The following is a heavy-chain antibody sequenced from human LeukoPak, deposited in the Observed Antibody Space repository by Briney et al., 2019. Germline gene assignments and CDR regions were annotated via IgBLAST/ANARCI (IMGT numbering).Heavy chain of an antibody. D-gene: IGHD3-22*01. CDR3: ARRGAEWDGAYYSRYFDY. CDR2: MNPNSGNT. J-gene: IGHJ4*02. V-gene: IGHV1-8*01. CDR1: GYTFTSYD. Sequence: ASVKVSCKASGYTFTSYDINWVRQATGQGLEWMGWMNPNSGNTGYAQKFQGRVTMTRNTSISTAYMELSSLRSEDTAVYYCARRGAEWDGAYYSRYFDYWGQGTLVTVSS.